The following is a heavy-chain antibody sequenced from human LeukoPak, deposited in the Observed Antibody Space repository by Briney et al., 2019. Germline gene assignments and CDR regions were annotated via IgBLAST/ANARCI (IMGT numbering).Heavy chain of an antibody. J-gene: IGHJ3*02. D-gene: IGHD2-15*01. V-gene: IGHV1-2*02. CDR1: GYTFTGYY. CDR3: ARRGGSCYLCDASDI. Sequence: GASVKVSCKASGYTFTGYYMHWVRQAPGQGLEWMGWINPNSGGTNYAQKFQGRVTMTRDTSISTAYMELSRLRSDDTAAYYCARRGGSCYLCDASDIWGQGTMVTVSS. CDR2: INPNSGGT.